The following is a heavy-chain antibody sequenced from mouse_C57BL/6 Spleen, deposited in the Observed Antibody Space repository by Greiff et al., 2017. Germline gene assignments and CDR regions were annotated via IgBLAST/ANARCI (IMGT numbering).Heavy chain of an antibody. CDR1: GFTFSSYG. CDR3: ARQGTAQATWFAY. Sequence: DVKLVESGGDLVKPGGSLKLSCAASGFTFSSYGMSWVRQTPDKRLEWVATISSGGSYTYYPDSVKGRFTISRDNAKNTLDLQMSSLKSEDTARYYCARQGTAQATWFAYWGQGTLVTVAA. V-gene: IGHV5-6*02. J-gene: IGHJ3*01. CDR2: ISSGGSYT. D-gene: IGHD3-2*02.